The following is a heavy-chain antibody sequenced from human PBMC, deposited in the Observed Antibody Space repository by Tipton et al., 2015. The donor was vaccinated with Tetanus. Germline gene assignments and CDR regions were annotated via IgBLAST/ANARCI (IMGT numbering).Heavy chain of an antibody. J-gene: IGHJ5*02. Sequence: SLRLSCAASGFTFSSYAMSWVRQAPGKGLEWVSVIYSGGSTYYADSVKGRFTISRDNSKDTLYLQMNSLRAEDTAVYYCARGFWFDPWGQGTLVTVSS. CDR2: IYSGGST. CDR3: ARGFWFDP. CDR1: GFTFSSYA. V-gene: IGHV3-66*01.